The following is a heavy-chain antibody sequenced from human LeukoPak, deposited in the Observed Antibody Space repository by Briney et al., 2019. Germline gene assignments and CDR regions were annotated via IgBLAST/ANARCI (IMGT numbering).Heavy chain of an antibody. J-gene: IGHJ6*02. CDR1: GYTFTSYY. CDR3: ARETIVVVPAAHRSPYGMDV. D-gene: IGHD2-2*01. CDR2: INPSGGST. V-gene: IGHV1-46*01. Sequence: ASVKVSCKASGYTFTSYYMHWVRQAPGQGLEWMGLINPSGGSTSYAQKFQGRVTMTRDTSTSTVYMELSSLRSEDTAVYYCARETIVVVPAAHRSPYGMDVWGQGTTVTVSS.